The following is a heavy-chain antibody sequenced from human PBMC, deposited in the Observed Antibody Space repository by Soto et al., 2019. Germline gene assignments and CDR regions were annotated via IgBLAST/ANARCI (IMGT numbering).Heavy chain of an antibody. D-gene: IGHD3-22*01. Sequence: SETLSVTCTVSGGSISSSSYYWGWIRQPPGKGLEWIGSIYHSGSTYYNPSLESRVTISVDTSKNQFSLKLSSVTAADTAVYYCARRDRSGYSYWLDTWGQGTLVTVSS. J-gene: IGHJ5*02. V-gene: IGHV4-39*07. CDR3: ARRDRSGYSYWLDT. CDR2: IYHSGST. CDR1: GGSISSSSYY.